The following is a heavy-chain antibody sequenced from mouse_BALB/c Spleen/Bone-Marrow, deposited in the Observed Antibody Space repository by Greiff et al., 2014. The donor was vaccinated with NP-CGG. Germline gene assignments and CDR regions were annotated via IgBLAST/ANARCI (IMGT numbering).Heavy chain of an antibody. CDR3: ARERDGYFRDAMDY. CDR2: INSNGGST. V-gene: IGHV5-6-3*01. CDR1: GFTFSSYG. J-gene: IGHJ4*01. D-gene: IGHD2-3*01. Sequence: EVQRVESGGGLVQPGGSLKLSCAASGFTFSSYGTSWVRQTPDKRLELVATINSNGGSTYYPDSVKGRFTISRDNAKNTLYLQMSSLKSEDTAMYYCARERDGYFRDAMDYWGQGTSVTVSS.